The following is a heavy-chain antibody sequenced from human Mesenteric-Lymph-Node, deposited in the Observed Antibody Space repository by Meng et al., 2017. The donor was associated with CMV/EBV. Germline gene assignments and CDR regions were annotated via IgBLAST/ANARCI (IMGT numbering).Heavy chain of an antibody. D-gene: IGHD1-26*01. CDR1: GFTFSSYW. J-gene: IGHJ5*02. V-gene: IGHV3-21*01. Sequence: GESLKISCAASGFTFSSYWMHWVRQAPGKGLEWVSSISSSSSYIYYADSVKGRFTISRDNAKNTLYLQMNSLRAEDTAVYYCARVLEVGWFDPWGQGTLVTVSS. CDR3: ARVLEVGWFDP. CDR2: ISSSSSYI.